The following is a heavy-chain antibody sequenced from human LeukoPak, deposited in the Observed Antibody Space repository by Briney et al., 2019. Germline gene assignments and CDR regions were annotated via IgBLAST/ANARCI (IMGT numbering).Heavy chain of an antibody. D-gene: IGHD1-14*01. CDR3: ARVAFRSNSYISGIDY. V-gene: IGHV1-18*01. Sequence: GASVKVSCKASGYTFTSYGISWVRQAPGQGLEWMGWISAYNGNTNYAQKLQGRVTMTTDTSTSTAYMELMSLRSDDTAVYYCARVAFRSNSYISGIDYWGQGTLVTVSS. J-gene: IGHJ4*02. CDR1: GYTFTSYG. CDR2: ISAYNGNT.